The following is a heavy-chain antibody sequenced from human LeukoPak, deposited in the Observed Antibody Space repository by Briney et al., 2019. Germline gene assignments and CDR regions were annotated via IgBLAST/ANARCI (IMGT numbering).Heavy chain of an antibody. Sequence: GASVKVSCKASGYTFNAYFVQWVRQAPGQGLEWMGWINPYSGGTKYAQKFQGRVTMSRDTSINTAYMELNSLRSDDTAVYFCARGSHNIILAPLTSSTSDWFDPWDPGTLVTVSP. J-gene: IGHJ5*02. V-gene: IGHV1-2*02. CDR2: INPYSGGT. CDR1: GYTFNAYF. D-gene: IGHD2-8*01. CDR3: ARGSHNIILAPLTSSTSDWFDP.